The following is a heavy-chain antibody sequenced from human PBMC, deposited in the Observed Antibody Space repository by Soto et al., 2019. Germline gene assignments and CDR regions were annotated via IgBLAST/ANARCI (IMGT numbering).Heavy chain of an antibody. CDR2: IGRSGDT. V-gene: IGHV3-13*01. Sequence: VGSLRLSCAASGFTFSSYAMSWVRQGTGKGLEWVSTIGRSGDTNYSDSVKGRFTLSRENAERSSYLQMNSLRDGDTAVYYCARNGGGLDYWGRGTLVTVSS. CDR3: ARNGGGLDY. J-gene: IGHJ4*02. CDR1: GFTFSSYA. D-gene: IGHD2-21*01.